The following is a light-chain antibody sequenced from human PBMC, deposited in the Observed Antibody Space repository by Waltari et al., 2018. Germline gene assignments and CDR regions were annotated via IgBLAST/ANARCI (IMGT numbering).Light chain of an antibody. Sequence: QSALTQPRSVSGSPGQSVTVSCSGTSGDVGAYDSVSWYQQYPGKAPKVVIYDVTKRPSGSPYRFAGSKSGNTASLTISGLQADDEADYYCCSYAGSYTYVFGSGTKVTVL. CDR1: SGDVGAYDS. CDR2: DVT. J-gene: IGLJ1*01. CDR3: CSYAGSYTYV. V-gene: IGLV2-11*01.